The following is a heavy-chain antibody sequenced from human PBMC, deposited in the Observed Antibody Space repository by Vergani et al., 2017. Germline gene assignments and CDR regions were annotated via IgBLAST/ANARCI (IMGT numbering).Heavy chain of an antibody. D-gene: IGHD1-1*01. J-gene: IGHJ4*02. CDR1: GLTFSTYA. V-gene: IGHV3-23*01. CDR2: LTGGGGST. CDR3: AKFPLNITTPDRGDF. Sequence: EVQLLESGGSLKQPGGSVRLSCAASGLTFSTYAMHWVRQAPGKGLEWVSALTGGGGSTYYADSFKGRFIISRDNSRDTLYLQMHSLRVEDTALYYCAKFPLNITTPDRGDFWGQGSLVTVSS.